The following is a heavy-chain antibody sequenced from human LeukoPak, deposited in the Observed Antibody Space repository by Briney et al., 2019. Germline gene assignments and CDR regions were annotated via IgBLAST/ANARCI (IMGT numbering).Heavy chain of an antibody. CDR1: GGTFSSYA. V-gene: IGHV1-69*13. D-gene: IGHD2-2*02. CDR3: ARDFDIVVVPAAIIYYGMDV. J-gene: IGHJ6*02. Sequence: SVKVSCKASGGTFSSYAISWVRQAPGQGLEWVGGIIPIFGTANYAQKFQGRVTITADESTSTAYMELSSLRSEDTAVYYCARDFDIVVVPAAIIYYGMDVWGQGTTVTVSS. CDR2: IIPIFGTA.